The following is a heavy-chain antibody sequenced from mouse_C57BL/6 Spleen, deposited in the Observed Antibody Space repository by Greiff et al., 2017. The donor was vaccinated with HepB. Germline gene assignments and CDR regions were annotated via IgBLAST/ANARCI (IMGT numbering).Heavy chain of an antibody. D-gene: IGHD1-1*01. V-gene: IGHV3-6*01. Sequence: ESGPGLVKPSQSLSLTCSVTGYSITSGYYWNWIRQFPGNKLEWMGYISYDGSNNYNPSLKNRISITRDTSKNQFFLKLNSVTTEDTATYYCARDGYYGDWFAYWGQGTLVTVSA. J-gene: IGHJ3*01. CDR3: ARDGYYGDWFAY. CDR2: ISYDGSN. CDR1: GYSITSGYY.